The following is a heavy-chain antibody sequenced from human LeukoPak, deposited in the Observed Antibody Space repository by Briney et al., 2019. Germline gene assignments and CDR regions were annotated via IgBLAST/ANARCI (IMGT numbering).Heavy chain of an antibody. CDR2: ISYDGSNK. CDR1: GFTFSSYA. CDR3: ARAAYSSTWYSRYFDL. J-gene: IGHJ2*01. Sequence: PGGSLRLSCAASGFTFSSYAMHWVRQAPGKGLEWVAVISYDGSNKYYADSVKGRFTISRDNSKNTLYLQMNSPRAGDTAVYYCARAAYSSTWYSRYFDLWGRGTLVTVSS. D-gene: IGHD6-13*01. V-gene: IGHV3-30*04.